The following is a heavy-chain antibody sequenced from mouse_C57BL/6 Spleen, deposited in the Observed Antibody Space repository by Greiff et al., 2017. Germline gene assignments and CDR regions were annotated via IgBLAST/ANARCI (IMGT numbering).Heavy chain of an antibody. CDR2: IDPSDSYT. V-gene: IGHV1-69*01. CDR3: ARRQLRLGFDY. J-gene: IGHJ2*01. D-gene: IGHD3-2*02. Sequence: QVQLQQPGAELVMPGASVKLSCKASGYTFTSYWMHWVKQRPGQGLEWIGEIDPSDSYTNYNQKFKGKSTVTVDKSSSTAYMQRSSLPSEDSAVYYCARRQLRLGFDYWGQGTTLTVSS. CDR1: GYTFTSYW.